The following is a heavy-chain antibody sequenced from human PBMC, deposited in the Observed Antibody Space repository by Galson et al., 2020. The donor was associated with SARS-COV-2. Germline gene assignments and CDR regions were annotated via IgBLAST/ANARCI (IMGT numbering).Heavy chain of an antibody. V-gene: IGHV3-23*01. CDR1: GFSFSNFD. D-gene: IGHD5-18*01. Sequence: GGSLRLSCAASGFSFSNFDMSWVRQAPGKGLEWVSTVSRSGPGTFYADSVKGRFTISRDNSKNTLSLQMTSLRADDTALYYCAKDPGYSYGTYFDSWGQRTLVTVSS. J-gene: IGHJ5*01. CDR3: AKDPGYSYGTYFDS. CDR2: VSRSGPGT.